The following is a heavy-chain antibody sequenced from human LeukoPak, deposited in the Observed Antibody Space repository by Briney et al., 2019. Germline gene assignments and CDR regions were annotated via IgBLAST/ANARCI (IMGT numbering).Heavy chain of an antibody. CDR2: IRSKANNYAT. V-gene: IGHV3-73*01. Sequence: GGSLRLSCAASGFTFSGSAMHWVRQASGKGLEWVGRIRSKANNYATSYGASVKGRFTISRDDSKNTLYLQMNSLRAEDTAVYYCAKDLSASSSWSTYGWGTYYYGMDVWGQGTTVTVSS. D-gene: IGHD6-13*01. J-gene: IGHJ6*02. CDR3: AKDLSASSSWSTYGWGTYYYGMDV. CDR1: GFTFSGSA.